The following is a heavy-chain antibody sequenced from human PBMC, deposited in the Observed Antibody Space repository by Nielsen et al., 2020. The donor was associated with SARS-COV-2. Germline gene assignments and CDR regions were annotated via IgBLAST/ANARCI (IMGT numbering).Heavy chain of an antibody. J-gene: IGHJ5*02. CDR1: GGSISSSSYY. CDR3: ARHSYSSGWYLGSPKGWFDP. V-gene: IGHV4-39*01. Sequence: SETLSLTCTVSGGSISSSSYYWGWIRQPPGKGLEWIGSIYYSGSTYYNPSLKSRVTISVDTSKNQFSLKLSSVTAADTAVYYCARHSYSSGWYLGSPKGWFDPWGQGTPVTVSS. CDR2: IYYSGST. D-gene: IGHD6-19*01.